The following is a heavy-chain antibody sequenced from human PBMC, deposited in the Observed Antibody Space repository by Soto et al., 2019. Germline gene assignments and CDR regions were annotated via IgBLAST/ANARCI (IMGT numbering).Heavy chain of an antibody. J-gene: IGHJ4*02. CDR3: AKTDKFHSQSSGWASRFDS. CDR1: GFTFSNYA. Sequence: EVQLLESGGDFAQPGGSLRLICAASGFTFSNYAMTWVRQSPGKGLEWVSTITSAGSTFYGDTVKGRFTISRDNSKSTLYLQMNSLGAEDTAVYYCAKTDKFHSQSSGWASRFDSWGLGTLFTVSS. CDR2: ITSAGST. V-gene: IGHV3-23*01. D-gene: IGHD6-19*01.